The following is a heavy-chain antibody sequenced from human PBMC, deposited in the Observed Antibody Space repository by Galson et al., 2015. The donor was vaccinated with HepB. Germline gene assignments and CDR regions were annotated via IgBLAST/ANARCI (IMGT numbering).Heavy chain of an antibody. Sequence: SVKVSCKASGYTFTEYYIHWVRQAPGQGLEWMGWINPNSGDPSYAQRFRGWVTMTSDTSITTAYMELTRLRSNDPAVYYCARGLRYCSGGTCYAKTDFDDWGQGSLVTVSS. D-gene: IGHD2-15*01. CDR1: GYTFTEYY. CDR3: ARGLRYCSGGTCYAKTDFDD. V-gene: IGHV1-2*04. J-gene: IGHJ4*02. CDR2: INPNSGDP.